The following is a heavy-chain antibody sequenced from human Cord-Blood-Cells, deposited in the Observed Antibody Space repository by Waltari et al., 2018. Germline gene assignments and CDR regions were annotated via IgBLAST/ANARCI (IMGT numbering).Heavy chain of an antibody. D-gene: IGHD5-12*01. J-gene: IGHJ4*02. CDR3: ARAFGYSGYDYFDY. CDR2: IYSGGIT. CDR1: GFTVSSNY. V-gene: IGHV3-53*01. Sequence: EVQLVESGGGLIQPGGSLRLSCAASGFTVSSNYMSWVRQAPGKGLEWVSVIYSGGITYYADSVKGRFTISRDNSKNTLDLQMNSLRAEDTAVYYCARAFGYSGYDYFDYWGQGTLVTVSS.